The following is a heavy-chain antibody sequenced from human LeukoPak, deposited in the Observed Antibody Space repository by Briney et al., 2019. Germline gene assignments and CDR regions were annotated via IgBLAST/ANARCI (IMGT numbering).Heavy chain of an antibody. CDR3: AGHHPRNTVDF. J-gene: IGHJ4*02. V-gene: IGHV4-61*08. Sequence: SETLSLTCTVSGGSISSGDYYWSWIRQPPGKGLEWIAYISDIGSTNYNPSLKSRVTISLDTSKNQFSLKLSSVTAADTAVYYCAGHHPRNTVDFWGQGTLVTVSS. D-gene: IGHD2/OR15-2a*01. CDR2: ISDIGST. CDR1: GGSISSGDYY.